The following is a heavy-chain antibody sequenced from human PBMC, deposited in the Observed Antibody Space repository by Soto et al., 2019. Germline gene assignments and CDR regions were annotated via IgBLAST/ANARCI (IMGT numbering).Heavy chain of an antibody. CDR1: GFTFSSYA. Sequence: GGSLRLSCAASGFTFSSYAMSWVRQAPEKGLEWVSTISDSGGNTYYADSVKGRFTISRDNSKNTPYLQMNSLRAEDTAVYYCAKYGRGNYGSYFDYWGQGTLVTVSS. D-gene: IGHD3-10*01. CDR2: ISDSGGNT. J-gene: IGHJ4*02. CDR3: AKYGRGNYGSYFDY. V-gene: IGHV3-23*01.